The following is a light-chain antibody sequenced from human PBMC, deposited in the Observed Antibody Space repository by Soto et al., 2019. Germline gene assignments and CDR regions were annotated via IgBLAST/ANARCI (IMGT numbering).Light chain of an antibody. CDR3: AAWDDSLNGYV. CDR1: SSNIGSNT. V-gene: IGLV1-44*01. J-gene: IGLJ1*01. Sequence: QSFLSQPPSASGTPGRRVTISCSGSSSNIGSNTVSWYQQFPGTAPKLLIYFNIQRPSGVPDRFSGSKSGTSASLAISGLESEDEADYYCAAWDDSLNGYVFGTGTKVTVL. CDR2: FNI.